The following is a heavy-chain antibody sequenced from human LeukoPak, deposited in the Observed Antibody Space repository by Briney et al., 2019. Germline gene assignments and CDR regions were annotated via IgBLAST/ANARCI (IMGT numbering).Heavy chain of an antibody. Sequence: GGSLRLSCAASGLTVSSNYMSWVRQAPGKGLEWVSAIYSGGSTYYADSVKGRFTISRDNSKNTLYLQMNSLRAEDTAVYHCARWGSLNVDYWGQGTLVTVSS. D-gene: IGHD3-16*01. CDR1: GLTVSSNY. V-gene: IGHV3-66*01. CDR2: IYSGGST. J-gene: IGHJ4*02. CDR3: ARWGSLNVDY.